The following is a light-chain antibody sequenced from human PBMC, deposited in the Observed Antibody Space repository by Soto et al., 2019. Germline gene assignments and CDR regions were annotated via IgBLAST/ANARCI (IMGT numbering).Light chain of an antibody. CDR1: QSVSSSY. J-gene: IGKJ2*01. CDR3: QQYASSPVYT. Sequence: EIVLTQSPGTLSLSPGERATLSCRASQSVSSSYLAWYQQKPGQAPRLLIYGASSRATGIPDRFSSSGSGTDFTLTISRLEPEDLAVYYCQQYASSPVYTFGQGTKLEIK. CDR2: GAS. V-gene: IGKV3-20*01.